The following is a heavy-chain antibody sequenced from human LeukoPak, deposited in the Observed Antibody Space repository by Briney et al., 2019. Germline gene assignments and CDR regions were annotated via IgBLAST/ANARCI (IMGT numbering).Heavy chain of an antibody. V-gene: IGHV5-51*01. CDR3: ARHGAYSGYERYSYAVDV. CDR2: FYPGDSDT. D-gene: IGHD5-12*01. Sequence: GEPLKISVQGFRXRFIDYCVGWVRQLPGKGLGWTGIFYPGDSDTRYSPSFQGQVTISADKSTDTAYLQWSSLQASDTAIYYCARHGAYSGYERYSYAVDVWGQGTRVTVSS. J-gene: IGHJ6*02. CDR1: RXRFIDYC.